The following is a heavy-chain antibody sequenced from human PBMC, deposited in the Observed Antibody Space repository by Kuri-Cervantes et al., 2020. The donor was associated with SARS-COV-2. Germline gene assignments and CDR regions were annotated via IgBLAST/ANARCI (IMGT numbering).Heavy chain of an antibody. J-gene: IGHJ6*04. CDR1: GFTFSSYA. D-gene: IGHD6-13*01. V-gene: IGHV3-30-3*01. CDR3: ARSARAAGTYYYYGMDV. CDR2: ISYDGSNK. Sequence: GESLKISCAASGFTFSSYAMHWVRQAPGKGLEWVAVISYDGSNKYYADSVKGRFTISRDNSKNALYLQMNSLRAEDTAVYYCARSARAAGTYYYYGMDVWAKGPRSPSPQ.